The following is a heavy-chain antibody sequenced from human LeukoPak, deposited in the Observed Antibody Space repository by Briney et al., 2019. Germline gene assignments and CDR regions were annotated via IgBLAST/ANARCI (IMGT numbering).Heavy chain of an antibody. J-gene: IGHJ4*02. Sequence: QSGGSLRLSCAASGFTFSSYAMHWVRQAPGKGLEYVSAISSNGGSTYYANSVKGRFTISRDNSKNTLYLQMGSLRAEDMAVYYCARGDGVIMNYWGQGTLVTVSS. CDR2: ISSNGGST. D-gene: IGHD3-10*01. CDR3: ARGDGVIMNY. V-gene: IGHV3-64*01. CDR1: GFTFSSYA.